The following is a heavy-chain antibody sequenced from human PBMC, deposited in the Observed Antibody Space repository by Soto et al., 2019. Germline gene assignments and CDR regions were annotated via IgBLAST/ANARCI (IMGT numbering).Heavy chain of an antibody. CDR3: ARDRDDFWSGYYNPIDY. J-gene: IGHJ4*02. CDR1: GYTFTSYG. D-gene: IGHD3-3*01. CDR2: ISAYNGNT. V-gene: IGHV1-18*01. Sequence: QVQLVQSGAEVKKPGASVKVSCKASGYTFTSYGISWVRQAPGQGLEWMGWISAYNGNTNYAQKLQGRVTMTTDTYTSKAYMELRSLRSDDTAVYYCARDRDDFWSGYYNPIDYWGQGTLVTVSS.